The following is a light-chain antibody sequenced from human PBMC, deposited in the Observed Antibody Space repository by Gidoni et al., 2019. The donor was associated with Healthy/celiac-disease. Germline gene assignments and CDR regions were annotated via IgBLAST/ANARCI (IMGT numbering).Light chain of an antibody. CDR2: LGS. J-gene: IGKJ2*01. V-gene: IGKV2-28*01. CDR1: HSLLHSNGYNE. Sequence: VLPQYQLYLPVTPGEPASISSRSSHSLLHSNGYNEFDWYLQKPGQSPQRLTYLGSNRASGVPDRFSGSGSGTDFTLKISRVEAEDVGVYYGMQARQTPRTFGQGTKLEIK. CDR3: MQARQTPRT.